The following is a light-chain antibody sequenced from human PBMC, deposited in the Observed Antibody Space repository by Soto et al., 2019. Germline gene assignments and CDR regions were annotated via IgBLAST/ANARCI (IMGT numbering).Light chain of an antibody. Sequence: QSALTQPASVSGSPGQSITISCSGTCSDVGAYNYVSWYQQHPGKAPKLMISDVSNRPSGVSHRFSGSKSGNTASLTISGLQAEDEADYYCSSYTTTSTLYVFGTGTKLTVL. CDR3: SSYTTTSTLYV. CDR1: CSDVGAYNY. CDR2: DVS. V-gene: IGLV2-14*03. J-gene: IGLJ1*01.